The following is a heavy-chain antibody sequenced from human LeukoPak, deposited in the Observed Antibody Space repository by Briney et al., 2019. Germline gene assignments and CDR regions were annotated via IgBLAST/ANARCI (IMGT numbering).Heavy chain of an antibody. V-gene: IGHV3-53*01. Sequence: PGGSLRLSCTVSGFTVSINSMSWVRQAPGKGLEWVSFIYSGGNTHYSDSVKGRFTISRDNSKNTLYLQMNSLRAEDTAVYYCARATYYYDSSYFDYWGQGTLVTVSS. CDR1: GFTVSINS. CDR2: IYSGGNT. J-gene: IGHJ4*02. D-gene: IGHD3-22*01. CDR3: ARATYYYDSSYFDY.